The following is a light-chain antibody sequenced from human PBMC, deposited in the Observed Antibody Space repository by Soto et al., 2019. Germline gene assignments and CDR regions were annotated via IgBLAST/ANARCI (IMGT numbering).Light chain of an antibody. CDR1: QNLGTLY. J-gene: IGKJ1*01. CDR3: QQYAGSPRT. Sequence: EIGFTQSPGTLSLSPGERGTLSCRASQNLGTLYLAWFQQKSGQAPRLLIYSASRRATGIPDRFTGSGSGTDFTLTINRVEPEDFAVYFCQQYAGSPRTFGQGTKVDIK. CDR2: SAS. V-gene: IGKV3-20*01.